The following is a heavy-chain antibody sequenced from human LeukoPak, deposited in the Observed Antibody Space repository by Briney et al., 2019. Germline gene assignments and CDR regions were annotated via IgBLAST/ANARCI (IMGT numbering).Heavy chain of an antibody. Sequence: PSETLSLTCAVYGGSFSGYYWSWIRQPPGKGLEWIGEINHSGSTNYNPSLKSRVTISVDTSKNQFSLKLSSVTAADTAVYYCARAQGRYSSSWSSWGQGTLVTVSS. V-gene: IGHV4-34*01. J-gene: IGHJ4*02. D-gene: IGHD6-13*01. CDR3: ARAQGRYSSSWSS. CDR1: GGSFSGYY. CDR2: INHSGST.